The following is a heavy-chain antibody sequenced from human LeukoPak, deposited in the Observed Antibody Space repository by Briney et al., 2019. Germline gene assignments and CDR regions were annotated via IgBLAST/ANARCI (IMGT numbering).Heavy chain of an antibody. CDR2: ISSSSSTI. CDR1: GFTFSDYG. J-gene: IGHJ1*01. D-gene: IGHD2-15*01. V-gene: IGHV3-48*02. CDR3: ATYSFEYFQH. Sequence: GRSLRLSCAASGFTFSDYGMSWVRQAPGKGLEWVSYISSSSSTIYYADSVKGRFTISRDNAKNSLYLQMNSLRDEDTAVYYCATYSFEYFQHWGQGTLVTVSS.